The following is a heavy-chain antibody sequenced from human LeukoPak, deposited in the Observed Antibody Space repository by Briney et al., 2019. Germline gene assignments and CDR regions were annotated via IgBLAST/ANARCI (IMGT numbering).Heavy chain of an antibody. Sequence: GESLKISCKGSGNNFATHWIAWVRQTPGKGLEWIGVMYPVDSDTRYSPTFQGQVTISVDKSTSTAYLQWSSLKASDTAIYYCARTNYYETSGWASGLSPFDMWGRGTMVTVSS. J-gene: IGHJ3*02. CDR3: ARTNYYETSGWASGLSPFDM. CDR2: MYPVDSDT. D-gene: IGHD3-22*01. V-gene: IGHV5-51*01. CDR1: GNNFATHW.